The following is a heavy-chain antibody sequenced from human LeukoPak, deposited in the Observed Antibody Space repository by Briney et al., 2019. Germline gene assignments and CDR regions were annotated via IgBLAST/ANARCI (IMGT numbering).Heavy chain of an antibody. CDR1: VYTFTNYH. Sequence: GASVKVSCKASVYTFTNYHINWVRQATGQGLEWMGWMNENNGKTGYAQKFQGRVTETRDNSIDTAYMELSKLRFEKTAIYYCTVYSPQRANSFDIWGQGTVVTVS. CDR3: TVYSPQRANSFDI. J-gene: IGHJ3*02. CDR2: MNENNGKT. V-gene: IGHV1-8*01. D-gene: IGHD2-21*01.